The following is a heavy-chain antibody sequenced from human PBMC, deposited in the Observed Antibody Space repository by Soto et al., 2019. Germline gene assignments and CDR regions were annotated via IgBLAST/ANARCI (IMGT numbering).Heavy chain of an antibody. J-gene: IGHJ4*02. CDR3: ATSRTFDY. D-gene: IGHD6-13*01. Sequence: GGSLRLSCVVSGFTFSSYWLNWVRQAPWKGLEWVANIKQDGSEKYYVDSAKGRFTISRDNAKNSLYLQMNSLSAEDTAIYYCATSRTFDYWGQGTLVTVSS. V-gene: IGHV3-7*01. CDR2: IKQDGSEK. CDR1: GFTFSSYW.